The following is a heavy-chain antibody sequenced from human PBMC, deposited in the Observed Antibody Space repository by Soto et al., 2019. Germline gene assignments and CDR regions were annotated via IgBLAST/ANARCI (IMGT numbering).Heavy chain of an antibody. CDR3: AREGSDYEGSGYYQGHV. D-gene: IGHD3-22*01. Sequence: QVQLVQSGAEVKKPGSSVKVSCKSSGGTFSNYGFSWVRQAPGQGLECMGGIVPIFGAEHPQKFQGRVTITADESTNTVFMELRGLRSEDTAVYYCAREGSDYEGSGYYQGHVWGQGTTVTVSS. V-gene: IGHV1-69*12. CDR1: GGTFSNYG. CDR2: IVPIFGA. J-gene: IGHJ6*02.